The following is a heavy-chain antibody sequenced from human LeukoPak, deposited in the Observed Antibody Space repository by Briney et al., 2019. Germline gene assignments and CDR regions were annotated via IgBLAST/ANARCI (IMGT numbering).Heavy chain of an antibody. J-gene: IGHJ3*02. CDR3: ARHTRPGCSGYENAFDI. D-gene: IGHD5-12*01. V-gene: IGHV4-39*01. Sequence: WVRQAPGKGLEWIGNFYDSGSTYYNPSLKSRVTISGDTSKNQFSLKLTSVTAADTAVYYCARHTRPGCSGYENAFDIWGQGTMVTVSS. CDR2: FYDSGST.